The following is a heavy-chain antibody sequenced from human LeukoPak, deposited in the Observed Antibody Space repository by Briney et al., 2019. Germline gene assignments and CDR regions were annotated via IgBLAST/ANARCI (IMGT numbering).Heavy chain of an antibody. CDR1: GGSISSYY. V-gene: IGHV4-59*01. J-gene: IGHJ3*02. D-gene: IGHD3-22*01. Sequence: PSETLSLTCTVSGGSISSYYWSWIRQPPGKGLEWIGYIYYSGSTNYNPSLKSRVTISVDTSKNQFSLRLSSVTAADTAVYYCARENTYYYDLHAFDIWGQGTMVTVSS. CDR2: IYYSGST. CDR3: ARENTYYYDLHAFDI.